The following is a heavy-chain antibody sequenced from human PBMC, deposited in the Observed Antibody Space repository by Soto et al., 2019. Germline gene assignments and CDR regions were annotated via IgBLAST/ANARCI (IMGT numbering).Heavy chain of an antibody. D-gene: IGHD2-8*01. Sequence: ASVKVSCKASGYSFTDYHIHWVRQAPGQGLEGLGRINPKSGGTSTAQKIQGWVTMTRDRSISTVYMELTRLRSDDTAVYFCARGHSTDCSNGVCSFFYNHDLDVWGQGTTVTVSS. J-gene: IGHJ6*02. V-gene: IGHV1-2*04. CDR2: INPKSGGT. CDR3: ARGHSTDCSNGVCSFFYNHDLDV. CDR1: GYSFTDYH.